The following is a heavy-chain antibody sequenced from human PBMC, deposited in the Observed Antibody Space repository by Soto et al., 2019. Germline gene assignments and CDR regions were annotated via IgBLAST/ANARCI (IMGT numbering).Heavy chain of an antibody. CDR3: ARDASGGTSDAFDI. V-gene: IGHV1-2*04. CDR1: GYTFTGYY. Sequence: ASVKVSCKASGYTFTGYYMHWVRQAPGQGLEWMGWINPNSGGTNYAQKFQGWVTMTRDTSISTAYMELSRLRSDDTAVYYCARDASGGTSDAFDIWGQGTMVTVSS. CDR2: INPNSGGT. J-gene: IGHJ3*02. D-gene: IGHD5-12*01.